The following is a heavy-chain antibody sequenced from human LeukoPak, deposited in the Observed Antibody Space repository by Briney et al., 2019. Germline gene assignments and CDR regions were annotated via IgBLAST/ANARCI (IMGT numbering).Heavy chain of an antibody. D-gene: IGHD1-26*01. CDR3: ARAPSGNYGYSYGMDV. V-gene: IGHV3-21*01. CDR1: GFTFSDYS. CDR2: ITSRSTYM. J-gene: IGHJ6*02. Sequence: GGSLRLSCAASGFTFSDYSMNWVRQAPGKGLEWVSSITSRSTYMYYADSVKGRFTISRDNAKNSLYLQMNSLRAEDTTLYYCARAPSGNYGYSYGMDVWGQGTTVTVSS.